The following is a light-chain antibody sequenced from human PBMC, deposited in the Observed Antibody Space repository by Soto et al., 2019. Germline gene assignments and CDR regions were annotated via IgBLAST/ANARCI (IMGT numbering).Light chain of an antibody. Sequence: DIRMTQSLSVFSPTVENIFPIIFRASQTIDSWVAWYQQKPGKAPKLLVYDATSLESGVSSRFSGSGYGTDFTLSINNLQPDDFATYYCQQYNRLITFGQGTRLEIK. CDR3: QQYNRLIT. CDR2: DAT. CDR1: QTIDSW. J-gene: IGKJ5*01. V-gene: IGKV1-5*02.